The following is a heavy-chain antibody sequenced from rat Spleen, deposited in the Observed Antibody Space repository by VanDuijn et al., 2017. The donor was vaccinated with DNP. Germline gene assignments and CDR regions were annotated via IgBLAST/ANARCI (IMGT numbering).Heavy chain of an antibody. J-gene: IGHJ2*01. CDR1: GFTFSDYA. D-gene: IGHD1-9*01. CDR2: ITSSGGTT. V-gene: IGHV5S13*01. Sequence: EVQLVESGGGLVQPGRSLILSCAASGFTFSDYAMAWIRQVTGKGLEWVASITSSGGTTYYPDSVKGRFTISRDNAKNTLYLQMNSLRSEDSATYYCATRPPYYGYNSFDYWGQGVMVTVSS. CDR3: ATRPPYYGYNSFDY.